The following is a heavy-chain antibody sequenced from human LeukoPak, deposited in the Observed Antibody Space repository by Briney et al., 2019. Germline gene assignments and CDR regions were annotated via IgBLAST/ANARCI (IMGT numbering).Heavy chain of an antibody. CDR3: ARGGKLRYFDWFAPDY. J-gene: IGHJ4*02. CDR2: INHSGST. CDR1: GGSFSGYY. D-gene: IGHD3-9*01. V-gene: IGHV4-34*01. Sequence: SETLSLTCAVYGGSFSGYYWSWIRQPPGKGLEWIGEINHSGSTNYNPSLKSRVTISVDTSKNQFPLKLSSVTAADTAVYYCARGGKLRYFDWFAPDYWGQGTLVTVSS.